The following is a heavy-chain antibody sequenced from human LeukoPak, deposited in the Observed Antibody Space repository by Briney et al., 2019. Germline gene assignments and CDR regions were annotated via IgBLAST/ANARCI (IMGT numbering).Heavy chain of an antibody. V-gene: IGHV5-51*01. CDR3: ARPYDSSGYSSDY. CDR2: IYPGDSDT. CDR1: GYSFTSYR. Sequence: GESLKISCKGSGYSFTSYRIGWVRQMPGKGLEWMGIIYPGDSDTRYGPSFQGQVTISADKSISTAYLQWSSLKASDTAMYYCARPYDSSGYSSDYWGQGTLVTVSS. J-gene: IGHJ4*02. D-gene: IGHD3-22*01.